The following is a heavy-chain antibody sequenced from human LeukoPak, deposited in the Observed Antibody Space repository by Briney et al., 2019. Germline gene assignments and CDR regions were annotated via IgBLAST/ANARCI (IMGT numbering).Heavy chain of an antibody. D-gene: IGHD3-22*01. CDR2: IRYDGSDK. V-gene: IGHV3-30*02. Sequence: GGSLRLSCAASGFTFSSYGIDWVRQAPGKGLEWVAFIRYDGSDKFYADSVKGRFTISRDNSKNTLYLQMNSLRAEDTAVYYCAKESESYDSSGSTFDYWGQGTLVTVSS. CDR3: AKESESYDSSGSTFDY. J-gene: IGHJ4*02. CDR1: GFTFSSYG.